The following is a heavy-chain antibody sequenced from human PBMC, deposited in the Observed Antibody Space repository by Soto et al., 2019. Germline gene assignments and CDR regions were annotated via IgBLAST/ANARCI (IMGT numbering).Heavy chain of an antibody. D-gene: IGHD3-3*01. V-gene: IGHV1-2*02. CDR1: GYTFTGYY. CDR2: INPNSGGT. CDR3: GRHFVLRFLESLPYYYHRKDH. J-gene: IGHJ6*02. Sequence: ASVKVSCKASGYTFTGYYMHWVRQAPGQGLEWMGWINPNSGGTNYAQKFQGRVTMTRDTSISTAYMEVSRLRFDGTAVYYCGRHFVLRFLESLPYYYHRKDHWGQATTLTVS.